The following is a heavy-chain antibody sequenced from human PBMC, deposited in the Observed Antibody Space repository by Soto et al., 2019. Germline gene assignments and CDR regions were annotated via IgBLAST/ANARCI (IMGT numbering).Heavy chain of an antibody. V-gene: IGHV4-59*01. J-gene: IGHJ4*02. CDR1: GGSISSYY. Sequence: PSETLSLTCTVSGGSISSYYWSWIRQPPGKGLEWIGYIYYSGSTNYNPSLKSRVTISVDTSKNQFSLKLSSVTAADTAVYYCARYREQPADFDYWGQGTLVTVSS. CDR2: IYYSGST. CDR3: ARYREQPADFDY. D-gene: IGHD2-2*01.